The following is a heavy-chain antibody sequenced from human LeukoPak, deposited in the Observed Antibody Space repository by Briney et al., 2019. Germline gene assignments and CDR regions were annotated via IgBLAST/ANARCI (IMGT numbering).Heavy chain of an antibody. CDR1: GFTFSSYS. V-gene: IGHV3-48*02. CDR2: ISSSSSTI. D-gene: IGHD3-22*01. CDR3: ARDPGTYFYDSSGYQ. Sequence: GGSLRLSCAASGFTFSSYSMNWVRQAPGKGLEWVSYISSSSSTIYYADSVKGRFTISRDNAKNSLYLQMNSLRDEDTAVYYCARDPGTYFYDSSGYQWGQGTLVTVSS. J-gene: IGHJ4*02.